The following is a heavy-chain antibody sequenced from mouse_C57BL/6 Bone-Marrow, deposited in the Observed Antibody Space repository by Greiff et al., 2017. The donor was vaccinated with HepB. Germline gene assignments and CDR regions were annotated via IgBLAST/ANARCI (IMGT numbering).Heavy chain of an antibody. Sequence: EVQVVESGPGMVKPSQSLSLTCTVTGYSITSGYDWHWIRHFPGNKLEWMGYISYSGSTNYNPSLKSRISITHDTSKNHFFLKLNSVTTEDTATYYCARDLLAYAMDYWGQGTSVTVSS. CDR3: ARDLLAYAMDY. J-gene: IGHJ4*01. V-gene: IGHV3-1*01. CDR2: ISYSGST. CDR1: GYSITSGYD. D-gene: IGHD1-1*01.